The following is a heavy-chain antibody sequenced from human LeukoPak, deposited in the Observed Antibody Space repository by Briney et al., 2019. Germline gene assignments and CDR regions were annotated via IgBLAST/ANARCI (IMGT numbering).Heavy chain of an antibody. CDR3: ARYGNIPSAHFDY. V-gene: IGHV4-61*02. CDR1: GGSIGSDGYY. Sequence: PSETLSLTCTVSGGSIGSDGYYWSWIRQPAGKELEWIGRIYASGSTSYTPSLESRVTISVDTSKNQFSLKLTSVTAADTAVYFCARYGNIPSAHFDYWGHGTLVTVSS. CDR2: IYASGST. D-gene: IGHD1-14*01. J-gene: IGHJ4*01.